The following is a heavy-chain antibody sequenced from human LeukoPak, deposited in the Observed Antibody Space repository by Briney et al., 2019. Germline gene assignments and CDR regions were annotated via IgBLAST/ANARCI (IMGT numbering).Heavy chain of an antibody. D-gene: IGHD1-26*01. CDR3: ARDPYSGGYGDYYYYYMDL. CDR1: GFAFSTYN. V-gene: IGHV3-21*01. Sequence: GGSLRLSCAASGFAFSTYNMNWVRQAPGKGLEWVSSITSSSTYIYYADSVKGRFTISRDNAKNSLYLQMNSLRAEDTAVYYCARDPYSGGYGDYYYYYMDLWGQGTTVTISS. J-gene: IGHJ6*03. CDR2: ITSSSTYI.